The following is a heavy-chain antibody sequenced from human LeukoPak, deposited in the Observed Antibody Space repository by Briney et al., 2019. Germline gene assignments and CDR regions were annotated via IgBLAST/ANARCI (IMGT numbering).Heavy chain of an antibody. CDR1: GFTLSNAW. CDR3: ARDYCSGGSCLDY. V-gene: IGHV3-21*01. CDR2: ISSSSSYI. Sequence: NPGGSLRLSCAASGFTLSNAWMNWVRQAPGKGLEWVSSISSSSSYIYYADSVKGRFTISRDNAKNSLYLQMNSLRAEDTAVYYCARDYCSGGSCLDYWGQGTLVTVSS. J-gene: IGHJ4*02. D-gene: IGHD2-15*01.